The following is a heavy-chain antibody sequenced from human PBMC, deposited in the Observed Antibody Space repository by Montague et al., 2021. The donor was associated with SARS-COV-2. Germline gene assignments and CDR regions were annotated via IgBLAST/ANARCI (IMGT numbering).Heavy chain of an antibody. V-gene: IGHV4-31*03. CDR3: ASTYGGNLGYYYYYMDV. CDR2: IYYSGST. CDR1: GGSISSGGYY. Sequence: TLSLTCTVSGGSISSGGYYWSWIRQHPGKGLEWIGYIYYSGSTYYNPSLKSRVTISVDTSKNQFSLKLSSVTAADTAVYYCASTYGGNLGYYYYYMDVWGQGTPVTVSS. J-gene: IGHJ6*03. D-gene: IGHD4-23*01.